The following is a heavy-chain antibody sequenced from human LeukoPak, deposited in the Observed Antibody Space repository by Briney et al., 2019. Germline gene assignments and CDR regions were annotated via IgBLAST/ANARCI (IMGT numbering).Heavy chain of an antibody. CDR2: ISYDGSNK. D-gene: IGHD6-13*01. CDR1: GFTFSSYA. J-gene: IGHJ4*02. V-gene: IGHV3-30*04. Sequence: GGSLRLSCAASGFTFSSYAMHWVRQAPGKGLEWVAVISYDGSNKYYADSVKGRFTISRDNSKNTLYLQMNSLRAEDTAVYYCARDRVAAAGTFDYWGQGTLVTVSS. CDR3: ARDRVAAAGTFDY.